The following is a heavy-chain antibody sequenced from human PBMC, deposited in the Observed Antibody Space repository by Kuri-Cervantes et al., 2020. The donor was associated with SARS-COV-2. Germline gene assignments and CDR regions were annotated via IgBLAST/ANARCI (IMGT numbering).Heavy chain of an antibody. CDR3: ARGAAMGDPRWFDP. Sequence: SETLSLTCAVYGGSFSGYYWSWIRQPPGKGLEWIGEINHSGSTNYNPSLKSRVTVSVDTSKNQFSLKLSSVTAADTAVYYCARGAAMGDPRWFDPWGQGTLVTVSS. D-gene: IGHD2-2*01. CDR2: INHSGST. V-gene: IGHV4-34*01. J-gene: IGHJ5*02. CDR1: GGSFSGYY.